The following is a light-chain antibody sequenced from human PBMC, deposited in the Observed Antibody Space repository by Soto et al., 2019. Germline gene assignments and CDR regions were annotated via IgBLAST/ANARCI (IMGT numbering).Light chain of an antibody. CDR3: SSYAGSNNVI. Sequence: QSALTQPPSASGSPGQSVTISCTGTSSDNGGYDYVSWFQHHPGRAPKLMIYELTKRPSGVPDRFSGSRSGNTASLTVSGLQAEDEADYYCSSYAGSNNVIFGGGTKVTVL. J-gene: IGLJ2*01. CDR2: ELT. CDR1: SSDNGGYDY. V-gene: IGLV2-8*01.